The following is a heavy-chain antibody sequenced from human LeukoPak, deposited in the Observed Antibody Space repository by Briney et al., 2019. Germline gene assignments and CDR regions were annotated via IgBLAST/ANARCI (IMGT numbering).Heavy chain of an antibody. Sequence: GGSLRLSCAASGFTCSSYAMSWLRQAPGKGLEWVSAISGSGGSTYYADSVKGRFTISRDNSKNTLYLQMNSLRAEDTAVYYCAKDEPDYDFWSGYYTRFVYWGQGTLVTVSS. J-gene: IGHJ4*02. V-gene: IGHV3-23*01. D-gene: IGHD3-3*01. CDR1: GFTCSSYA. CDR3: AKDEPDYDFWSGYYTRFVY. CDR2: ISGSGGST.